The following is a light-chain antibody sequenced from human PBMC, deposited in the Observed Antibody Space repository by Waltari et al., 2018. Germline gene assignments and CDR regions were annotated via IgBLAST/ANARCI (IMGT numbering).Light chain of an antibody. CDR1: QSVSSY. J-gene: IGKJ5*01. CDR3: QQRSNWPT. Sequence: EIVLTQSPATLSLSPGERDTLSCRASQSVSSYLAWYQQKPVQAPRLLIYDASNRATGIPARFSGSGSGTDFTLTISSLEPEDFAVYYCQQRSNWPTFGQGTRLEIK. CDR2: DAS. V-gene: IGKV3-11*01.